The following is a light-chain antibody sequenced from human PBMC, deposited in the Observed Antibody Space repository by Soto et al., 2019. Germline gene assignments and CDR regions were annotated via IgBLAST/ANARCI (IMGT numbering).Light chain of an antibody. Sequence: QSVLTQPASVSGSPGQSITISCSGTSSDVGDYDYVSWYQHHPGKAPKLIIYEVNNRPSGVSNRFSGSKSGNTASLTISGLQAEDEADYYCSSFTTSTTVVIFGGGTKVTVL. CDR2: EVN. J-gene: IGLJ2*01. CDR3: SSFTTSTTVVI. CDR1: SSDVGDYDY. V-gene: IGLV2-14*01.